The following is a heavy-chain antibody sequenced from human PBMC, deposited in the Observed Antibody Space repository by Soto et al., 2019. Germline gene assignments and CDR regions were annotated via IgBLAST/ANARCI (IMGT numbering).Heavy chain of an antibody. V-gene: IGHV3-48*01. CDR2: ISSSSSAI. CDR3: AKLLLHNWFDP. Sequence: PGGSLRLSCAASGFTFSSYSMNWVRQAPGKGLEWLSYISSSSSAIYYADYVKGRFTISRSNAKNSLFLQMNSLRAEDTAVYYCAKLLLHNWFDPWGQGTLVTVSS. CDR1: GFTFSSYS. J-gene: IGHJ5*02. D-gene: IGHD3-22*01.